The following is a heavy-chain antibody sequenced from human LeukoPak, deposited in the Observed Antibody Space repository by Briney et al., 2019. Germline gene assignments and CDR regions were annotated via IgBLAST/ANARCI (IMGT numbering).Heavy chain of an antibody. CDR3: ARDGFGGSFGPLRPDY. Sequence: ASVKVSCKASGYTFTSYGISWVRQAPGQGLDWMGWISAYNGNTNYAQKLQGRVTMTTDTSTSTAYMELRSLRSDDTAVYYCARDGFGGSFGPLRPDYWGQGTLVTGSS. J-gene: IGHJ4*02. D-gene: IGHD3-10*01. V-gene: IGHV1-18*01. CDR1: GYTFTSYG. CDR2: ISAYNGNT.